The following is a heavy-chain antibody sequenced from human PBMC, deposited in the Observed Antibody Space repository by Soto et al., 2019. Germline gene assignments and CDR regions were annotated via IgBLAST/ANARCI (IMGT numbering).Heavy chain of an antibody. CDR3: RMVRGVAGYGMDV. Sequence: LRLSCAASGFTFSSYWMSWVRQAPGKGLEWVANIKQDGSEKYYVDSVKGRFTISRDNAKNSLYLQMNSLRAEDTAVYYCRMVRGVAGYGMDVWGQGTTVTVSS. J-gene: IGHJ6*02. V-gene: IGHV3-7*01. CDR2: IKQDGSEK. D-gene: IGHD3-10*01. CDR1: GFTFSSYW.